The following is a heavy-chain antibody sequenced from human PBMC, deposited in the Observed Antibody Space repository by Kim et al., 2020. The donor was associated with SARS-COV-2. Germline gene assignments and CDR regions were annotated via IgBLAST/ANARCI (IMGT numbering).Heavy chain of an antibody. CDR2: ISSSSNYI. D-gene: IGHD2-2*01. J-gene: IGHJ6*01. Sequence: GGSLRLSCAASGFTFSSYSMNWVRQAPGKGLEWVSSISSSSNYIYYADSVKGRFTISRDNAKNSLDLQMNSLRAEDTAIYYCARDHPSSNHSTGGSYYY. CDR3: ARDHPSSNHSTGGSYYY. CDR1: GFTFSSYS. V-gene: IGHV3-21*01.